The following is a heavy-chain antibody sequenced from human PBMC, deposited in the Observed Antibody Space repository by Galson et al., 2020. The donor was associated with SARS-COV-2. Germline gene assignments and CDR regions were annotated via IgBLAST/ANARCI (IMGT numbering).Heavy chain of an antibody. CDR2: IYYSGNT. CDR1: GGSISSGGYY. CDR3: AGVRIAAAGTGSYWYFDL. D-gene: IGHD6-13*01. J-gene: IGHJ2*01. V-gene: IGHV4-31*03. Sequence: ASETLSLTCTVSGGSISSGGYYWSWIRQHPGKGLEWIGYIYYSGNTYYNPSLKSRVTISVDTSKNQFSLKLSSVTAADTAVYYCAGVRIAAAGTGSYWYFDLWGRGTLVTVSS.